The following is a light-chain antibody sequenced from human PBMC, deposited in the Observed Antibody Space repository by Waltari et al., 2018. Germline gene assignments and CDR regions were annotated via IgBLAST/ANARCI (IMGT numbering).Light chain of an antibody. CDR3: AVWDERVRGRV. V-gene: IGLV1-47*02. Sequence: QSVLTQPHSASGTPGQRVTITWSGSTPNIGANLVDLSQTLPGKAPKLIIYTNNQRPSGVPDRFSDSKSGTSASLAISGLRSEDEAEYYCAVWDERVRGRVFGGGTKLTVL. CDR2: TNN. CDR1: TPNIGANL. J-gene: IGLJ3*02.